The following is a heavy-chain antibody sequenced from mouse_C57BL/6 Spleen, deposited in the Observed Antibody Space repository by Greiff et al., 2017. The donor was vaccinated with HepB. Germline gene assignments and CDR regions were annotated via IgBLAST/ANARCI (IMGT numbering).Heavy chain of an antibody. J-gene: IGHJ4*01. CDR3: ANSNYNYAMDY. V-gene: IGHV5-17*01. D-gene: IGHD2-5*01. CDR2: ISSGSSTI. CDR1: GFTFSDYG. Sequence: EVQGVESGGGLVKPGGSLKLSCAASGFTFSDYGMHWVRQAPEKGLEWVAYISSGSSTIYYADTVKGRFTISRDNAKNTLFLQMTSLRSEDTAMYYCANSNYNYAMDYWGQGTSVTVSS.